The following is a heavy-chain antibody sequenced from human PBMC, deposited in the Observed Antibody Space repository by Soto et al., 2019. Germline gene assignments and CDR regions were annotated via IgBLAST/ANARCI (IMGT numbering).Heavy chain of an antibody. J-gene: IGHJ4*02. CDR2: IIPFLGTT. V-gene: IGHV1-69*10. D-gene: IGHD6-6*01. CDR1: GGTFSSYG. Sequence: ASVKVSCKASGGTFSSYGISWVRQAPGQGLEWMGRIIPFLGTTNYAQNFQDRLTVTADTSTNTAFMELSSLRSDDTAVYYCAREGYTSSSIHSFLDSWGQGTLVTVSS. CDR3: AREGYTSSSIHSFLDS.